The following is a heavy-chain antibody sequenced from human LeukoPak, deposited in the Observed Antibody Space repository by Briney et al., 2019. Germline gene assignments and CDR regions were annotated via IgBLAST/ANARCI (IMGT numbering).Heavy chain of an antibody. D-gene: IGHD5-18*01. CDR1: GGSISSSSYY. CDR3: ARGSGYSYGYEFDP. V-gene: IGHV4-39*01. CDR2: IYYSGST. Sequence: SETLSLTCTVSGGSISSSSYYWGWIRQPPGKGLEGIGSIYYSGSTYYNPSLKSRVTISVDTSKNQFSLKLSSVTAADTAVYYCARGSGYSYGYEFDPWGQGTLVTVSS. J-gene: IGHJ5*02.